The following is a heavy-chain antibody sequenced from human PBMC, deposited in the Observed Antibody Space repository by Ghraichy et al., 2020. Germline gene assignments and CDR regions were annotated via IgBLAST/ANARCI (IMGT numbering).Heavy chain of an antibody. CDR2: INHSGST. V-gene: IGHV4-34*01. J-gene: IGHJ6*02. CDR3: ARTTTRPFTIFGVVRPQYYYYGMDV. CDR1: GGSFSGYY. D-gene: IGHD3-3*01. Sequence: SETLSLTCAVYGGSFSGYYWSWIRQPPGKGLEWIGEINHSGSTNYNPSLKSRVTISVDTSKNQFSLKLSSVTAADTAVYYCARTTTRPFTIFGVVRPQYYYYGMDVWGQGTTVTVSS.